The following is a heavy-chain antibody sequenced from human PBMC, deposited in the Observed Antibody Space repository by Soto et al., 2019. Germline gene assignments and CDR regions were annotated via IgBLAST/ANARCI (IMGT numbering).Heavy chain of an antibody. J-gene: IGHJ5*02. Sequence: SETLSLTCTVSGGSISSGGYYWSWIRQHPGKGLEWIGYIYYSGSTYYNPSLKSRVTISVDTSKNQFSLKLSSVTAADTAVYYCARDKLNGYNWFDPWGQGTLVTVSS. D-gene: IGHD1-7*01. CDR3: ARDKLNGYNWFDP. CDR1: GGSISSGGYY. CDR2: IYYSGST. V-gene: IGHV4-31*03.